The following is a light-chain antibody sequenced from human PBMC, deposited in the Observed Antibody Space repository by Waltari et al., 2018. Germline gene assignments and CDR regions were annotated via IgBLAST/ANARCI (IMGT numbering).Light chain of an antibody. Sequence: DIQMTQSPSSLSASGGDRVTITCRTSQTSDNYLNWYQQQPGTAPRLPIYAASTLRSGVPSRFIGSGAGTDFTLTISSLQTEDFASYYCQQTFSAPFTFGPGTKVDI. J-gene: IGKJ3*01. CDR1: QTSDNY. CDR2: AAS. V-gene: IGKV1-39*01. CDR3: QQTFSAPFT.